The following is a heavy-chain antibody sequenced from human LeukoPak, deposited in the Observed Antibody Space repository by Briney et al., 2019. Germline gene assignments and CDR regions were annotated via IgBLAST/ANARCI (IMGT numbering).Heavy chain of an antibody. CDR1: GFTFRTYT. J-gene: IGHJ5*02. CDR2: ISYDGYYK. V-gene: IGHV3-30-3*01. CDR3: ASAGAVTDSFVH. D-gene: IGHD4-23*01. Sequence: GGPLRLSCAASGFTFRTYTMPWVRQAPGKGLEWVASISYDGYYKYYAESVKGPFIISRDNSKNTLYLQINSLRADDTAVYYCASAGAVTDSFVHWGEGTLVIVSS.